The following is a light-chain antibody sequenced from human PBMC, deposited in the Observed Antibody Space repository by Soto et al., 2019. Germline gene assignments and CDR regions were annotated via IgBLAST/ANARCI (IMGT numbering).Light chain of an antibody. CDR3: QQYNNWPPLT. CDR1: QTVNSN. J-gene: IGKJ4*01. Sequence: EIVMTQSPATLSVSPGERATLSCRASQTVNSNLAWYQKKPGQAPRLLLYGASTRAPGIPARFSGSGSGTEFTLTISSLQSEDFAVYYCQQYNNWPPLTFGGGTTVEIK. CDR2: GAS. V-gene: IGKV3D-15*01.